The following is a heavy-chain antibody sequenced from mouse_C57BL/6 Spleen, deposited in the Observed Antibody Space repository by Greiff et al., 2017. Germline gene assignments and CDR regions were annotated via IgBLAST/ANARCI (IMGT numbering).Heavy chain of an antibody. Sequence: QVQLKESGAELVKPGASVKLSCKASGYTFTEYTIHWVKQRSGQGLEWIGWFYPGSGSIKYNEKFKDKATLTADKSSSTVYMELSRLTSEDSAVYFCARHEGHYYGSSYYAMDYWGQGTSVTVSS. CDR2: FYPGSGSI. CDR3: ARHEGHYYGSSYYAMDY. D-gene: IGHD1-1*01. J-gene: IGHJ4*01. CDR1: GYTFTEYT. V-gene: IGHV1-62-2*01.